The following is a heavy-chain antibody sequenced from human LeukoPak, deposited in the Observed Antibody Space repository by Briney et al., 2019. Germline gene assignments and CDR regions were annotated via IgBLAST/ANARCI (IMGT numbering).Heavy chain of an antibody. CDR3: ARQTGYGGNPVTWYFDL. CDR1: GGSISSYY. V-gene: IGHV4-59*08. Sequence: SETLSLTCTVSGGSISSYYWSWIRQPPGKGLEWIGYISYSGSTNYNPSLKSRVTISVDTSKNQFSLRLSSVTAADTAVYYCARQTGYGGNPVTWYFDLWGRGTLVTVSS. D-gene: IGHD4-23*01. CDR2: ISYSGST. J-gene: IGHJ2*01.